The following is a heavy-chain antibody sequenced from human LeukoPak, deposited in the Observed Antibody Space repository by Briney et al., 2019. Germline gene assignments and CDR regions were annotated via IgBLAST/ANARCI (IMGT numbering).Heavy chain of an antibody. CDR1: GFTFSTFG. V-gene: IGHV3-30*02. CDR3: AKGTGYSSSPLDY. D-gene: IGHD6-13*01. CDR2: IWSDGSYQ. J-gene: IGHJ4*02. Sequence: PGGSLRLSCAASGFTFSTFGMHWVRQAPGKGLEWVAVIWSDGSYQYYADSLKGRFTISRDNSKNTLFLQMNSLRVEDTAVYYCAKGTGYSSSPLDYWGQGTLVTVSS.